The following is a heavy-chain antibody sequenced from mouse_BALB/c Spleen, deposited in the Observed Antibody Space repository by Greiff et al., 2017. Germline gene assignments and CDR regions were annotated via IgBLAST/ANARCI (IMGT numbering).Heavy chain of an antibody. CDR3: ARWGDYDGYAMDY. D-gene: IGHD2-4*01. J-gene: IGHJ4*01. V-gene: IGHV1-14*01. Sequence: VQLQQSGPELVKPGASVKMSCKASGYTFTSYVMHWVKQKPGQGLEWIGYINPYNDGTKYNEKFKGKATLTSDKSSSTAYMELSSLTSEDSAVYYCARWGDYDGYAMDYGGQGTSVTVSS. CDR2: INPYNDGT. CDR1: GYTFTSYV.